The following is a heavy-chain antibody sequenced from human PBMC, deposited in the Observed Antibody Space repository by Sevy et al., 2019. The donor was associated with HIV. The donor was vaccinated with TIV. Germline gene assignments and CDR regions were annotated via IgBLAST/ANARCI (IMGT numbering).Heavy chain of an antibody. D-gene: IGHD1-26*01. CDR3: ARVSEGATRFAFDI. J-gene: IGHJ3*02. V-gene: IGHV4-4*02. CDR2: IYRSGST. CDR1: GGSISSSNW. Sequence: SETLSLTCAVSGGSISSSNWWSWVRQPPGKGLEWIGEIYRSGSTNYNPSFKSRVTISVDKSKNQFSLKLSSVTAADTAVYYCARVSEGATRFAFDIWGQGTMVTVSS.